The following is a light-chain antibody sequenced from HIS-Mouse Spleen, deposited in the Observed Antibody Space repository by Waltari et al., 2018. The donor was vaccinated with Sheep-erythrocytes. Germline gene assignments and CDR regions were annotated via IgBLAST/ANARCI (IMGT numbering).Light chain of an antibody. J-gene: IGLJ3*02. V-gene: IGLV2-23*01. CDR2: EGS. Sequence: QSALTQPASVSGSPGQSITISSTGPISDVGGYNLFSWYQQHPGKAPKLMIYEGSKRPSGVSNRFSGSKSGNTASLTISGLQAEDEADYYCCSYAGSSTPWVFGGGTKLTVL. CDR3: CSYAGSSTPWV. CDR1: ISDVGGYNL.